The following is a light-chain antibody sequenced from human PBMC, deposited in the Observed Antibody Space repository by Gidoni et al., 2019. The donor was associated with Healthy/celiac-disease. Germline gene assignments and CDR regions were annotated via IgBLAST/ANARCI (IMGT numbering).Light chain of an antibody. V-gene: IGKV3-20*01. Sequence: EIVFTQSPGTLSLSPGERATLSCRASQSVSSSYLAWYQQKPGQAPRLLIYGASSRATGIPDRFSGSGSGTDFTLTISRLEPEDFAVYYCQQYGSSPCSFGQGTKLEIK. CDR2: GAS. J-gene: IGKJ2*04. CDR1: QSVSSSY. CDR3: QQYGSSPCS.